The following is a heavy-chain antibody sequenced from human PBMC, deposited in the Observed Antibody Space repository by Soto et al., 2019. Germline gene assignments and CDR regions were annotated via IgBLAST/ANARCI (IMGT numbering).Heavy chain of an antibody. CDR1: GGAISSNNYY. J-gene: IGHJ4*02. Sequence: QLQLQESGPGLVKPSETLSLTCSVSGGAISSNNYYWGWSRQPPGKGLEWFGSMSYSRSTYYNPSIMSRVNISVDTSKNQFSLRLTSVTAADTAVYYCASHLRPTNCGGGYFDYWGQGHLVTVS. CDR3: ASHLRPTNCGGGYFDY. D-gene: IGHD7-27*01. V-gene: IGHV4-39*01. CDR2: MSYSRST.